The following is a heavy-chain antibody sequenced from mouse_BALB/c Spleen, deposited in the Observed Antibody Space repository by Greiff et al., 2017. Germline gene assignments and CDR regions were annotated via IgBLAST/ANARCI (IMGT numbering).Heavy chain of an antibody. CDR2: IFPGSGNT. D-gene: IGHD2-1*01. CDR1: GYSFTSYY. V-gene: IGHV1-66*01. CDR3: ARGNSYAMDY. J-gene: IGHJ4*01. Sequence: QVQLKQSGPELVKPGASVKISCKASGYSFTSYYIHWVKQRPGQGLEWIGWIFPGSGNTKYNEKFKGKATLTADTSSSTAYMQLSSLTSEDSAVYFCARGNSYAMDYWGQGTSVTVSS.